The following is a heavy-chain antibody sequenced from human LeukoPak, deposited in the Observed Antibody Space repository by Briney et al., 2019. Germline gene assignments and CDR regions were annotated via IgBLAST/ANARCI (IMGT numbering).Heavy chain of an antibody. Sequence: GGSLRLSCAASGFTVSSNYMSWVRQAPGKGLEWVSFIYSGGSTYYADSVKGRFTISRDNSKNTLYLQMNSLRAEDTAVYYCARDSGSYYGSVAFDIWGQGTMVTVSS. J-gene: IGHJ3*02. CDR2: IYSGGST. V-gene: IGHV3-53*01. CDR1: GFTVSSNY. CDR3: ARDSGSYYGSVAFDI. D-gene: IGHD1-26*01.